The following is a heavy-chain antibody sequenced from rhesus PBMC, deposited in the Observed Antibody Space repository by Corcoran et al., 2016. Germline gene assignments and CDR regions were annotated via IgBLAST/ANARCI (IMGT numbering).Heavy chain of an antibody. CDR2: ISASWIK. Sequence: QVQLQESGPRLVKPSETLSLTCAVSGSSISSGYFWGWLRQPPGKGLEWLAHISASWIKFLTPTRKSRVTISTDASKNQFFLRLRSVTAADTAMYYCARSEYCLGSGCHGYFDYGGQGVLVTVSS. CDR1: GSSISSGYF. D-gene: IGHD2-21*01. CDR3: ARSEYCLGSGCHGYFDY. V-gene: IGHV4-99*01. J-gene: IGHJ4*01.